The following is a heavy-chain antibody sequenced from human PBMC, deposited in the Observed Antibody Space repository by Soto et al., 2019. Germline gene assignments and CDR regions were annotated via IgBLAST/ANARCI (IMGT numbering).Heavy chain of an antibody. V-gene: IGHV3-9*01. D-gene: IGHD6-13*01. CDR3: AKDMRGGSSSSRYYYGVDV. CDR1: GFTFDDYA. CDR2: ISWDSGTI. Sequence: EVQLVESGGGLVQPGRSLRLSCAASGFTFDDYAMHWVRQAPGKGLEWVSGISWDSGTIVYVDSVKGRFTISRDNAKNSLYLPMNSLRAEDTALYYCAKDMRGGSSSSRYYYGVDVWGQGTTVTVSS. J-gene: IGHJ6*02.